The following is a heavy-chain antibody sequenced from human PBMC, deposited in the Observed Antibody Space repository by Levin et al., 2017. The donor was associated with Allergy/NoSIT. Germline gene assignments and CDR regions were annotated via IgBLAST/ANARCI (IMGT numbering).Heavy chain of an antibody. Sequence: SETLSLTCAVSGGSISSSNWWSWVRQPPGKGLEWIGEIYHSGSTNYNPSLKSRVTISVDKSKNQFSLKLSSVTAADTAVYYCASSNYVAIYYYMDVWGKGTTVTVSS. V-gene: IGHV4-4*02. CDR1: GGSISSSNW. CDR3: ASSNYVAIYYYMDV. D-gene: IGHD4-11*01. J-gene: IGHJ6*03. CDR2: IYHSGST.